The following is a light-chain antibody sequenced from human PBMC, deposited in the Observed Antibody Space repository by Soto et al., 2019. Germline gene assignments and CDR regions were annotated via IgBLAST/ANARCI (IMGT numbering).Light chain of an antibody. CDR3: SSYAGSNNLV. CDR2: EVN. V-gene: IGLV2-8*01. J-gene: IGLJ2*01. CDR1: RSDVGGYNY. Sequence: QSVLTQPPSASGSPGQSVTISCTGTRSDVGGYNYVSWYQQHPGKAPKLMIYEVNKRPSGVPDRFSGSKSGNTASLTVSGLQAEDEADYYCSSYAGSNNLVFGGGTKLTVL.